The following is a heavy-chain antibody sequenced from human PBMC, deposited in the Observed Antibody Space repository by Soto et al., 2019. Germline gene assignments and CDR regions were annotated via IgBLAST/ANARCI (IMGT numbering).Heavy chain of an antibody. CDR2: IYYSGST. Sequence: SETLSLTCTVSGGSISSSSYYWGWIRQPPGKGLEWIGSIYYSGSTYYNPSLKSRVTISVDTSKNQFSLKLSSVTAADTAVYYCARTFDLGYFDYWGQGTLVTVSS. V-gene: IGHV4-39*01. J-gene: IGHJ4*02. CDR3: ARTFDLGYFDY. D-gene: IGHD3-10*01. CDR1: GGSISSSSYY.